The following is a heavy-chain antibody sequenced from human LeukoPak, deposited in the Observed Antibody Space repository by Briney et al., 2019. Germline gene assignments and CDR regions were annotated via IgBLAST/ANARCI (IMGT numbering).Heavy chain of an antibody. D-gene: IGHD3-3*01. CDR3: ARRAPPIKDLLRFLEWPRQYYFDY. J-gene: IGHJ4*02. V-gene: IGHV5-51*01. Sequence: KSGESLKISCKGSGYSFTSYWIGWVRQMPGKGLEWMGIIYPGDSDTRYSPSFQGQVTISADKSISTAYLQWSSLKASDTAMYYCARRAPPIKDLLRFLEWPRQYYFDYWGQGTLVTVSS. CDR1: GYSFTSYW. CDR2: IYPGDSDT.